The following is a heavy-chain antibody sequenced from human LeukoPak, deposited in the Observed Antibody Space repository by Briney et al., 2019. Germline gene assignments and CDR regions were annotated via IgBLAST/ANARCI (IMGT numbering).Heavy chain of an antibody. J-gene: IGHJ3*02. Sequence: SETLSLTCTVSGGSISSYYWSWIRQPPGKGLEWIGYKYYSERTNYNPSLKSRVTISVDTSKNQFSLKLSSVTAADTAVYYCARGGYTYGFDAFDIWGQGTMVTVSS. CDR3: ARGGYTYGFDAFDI. D-gene: IGHD5-18*01. V-gene: IGHV4-59*01. CDR1: GGSISSYY. CDR2: KYYSERT.